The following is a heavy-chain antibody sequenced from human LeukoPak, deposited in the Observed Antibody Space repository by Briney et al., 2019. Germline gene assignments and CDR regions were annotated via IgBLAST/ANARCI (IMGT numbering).Heavy chain of an antibody. Sequence: SETLSLTCTVSGGSISSGGYYWSWIRQPPGKGLEWIGEINHSGSTNYNPSLKSRVTISVDTSKNQFSLKLSSVTAADTAVYYCARVWPFDYWGQGTLVTVSS. CDR3: ARVWPFDY. V-gene: IGHV4-39*07. J-gene: IGHJ4*02. D-gene: IGHD3-10*01. CDR1: GGSISSGGYY. CDR2: INHSGST.